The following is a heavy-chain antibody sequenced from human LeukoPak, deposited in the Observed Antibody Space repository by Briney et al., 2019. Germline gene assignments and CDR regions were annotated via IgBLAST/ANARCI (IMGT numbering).Heavy chain of an antibody. CDR1: GFTFSNAW. J-gene: IGHJ4*02. D-gene: IGHD6-13*01. CDR3: ARGGRGIAAGFDY. Sequence: GGSLRLSCAASGFTFSNAWMSWVRQAPGKGLEWVGRIKSKTDDETTDYAAPVKGKFTISRDDSKNTLYLQMNSLRAEDTAVYYCARGGRGIAAGFDYWGQGTLVTVSS. CDR2: IKSKTDDETT. V-gene: IGHV3-15*01.